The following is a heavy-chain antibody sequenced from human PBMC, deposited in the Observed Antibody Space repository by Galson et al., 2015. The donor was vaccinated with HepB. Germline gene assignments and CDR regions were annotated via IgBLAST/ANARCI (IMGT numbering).Heavy chain of an antibody. J-gene: IGHJ4*02. D-gene: IGHD3-10*01. CDR2: ISAYNGNT. Sequence: SVKVSCKASGYTFTSYGISWVRQAPGQGLEWMGWISAYNGNTNYAQKLQGRVTMTTDTSTSTAYMELRSLRSDDTAVYYCARVNSMVRGVIIALTLIPYYFDYWGQGTLVTVSS. CDR3: ARVNSMVRGVIIALTLIPYYFDY. CDR1: GYTFTSYG. V-gene: IGHV1-18*04.